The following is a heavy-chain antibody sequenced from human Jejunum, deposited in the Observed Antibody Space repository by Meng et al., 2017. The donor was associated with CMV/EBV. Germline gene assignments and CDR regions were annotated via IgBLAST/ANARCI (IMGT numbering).Heavy chain of an antibody. CDR1: GLIFNNAW. Sequence: LLGEFGGGWVKPGESLRLSCAASGLIFNNAWVSWVRQAPGKGLEWVGRIKSKIDGETTDYAAPVKGRFTISRDDSMKLVFLQMDSLKPEDTGVYYCATPSGHWFDPWGQGTLVTVSS. D-gene: IGHD6-6*01. J-gene: IGHJ5*02. V-gene: IGHV3-15*01. CDR3: ATPSGHWFDP. CDR2: IKSKIDGETT.